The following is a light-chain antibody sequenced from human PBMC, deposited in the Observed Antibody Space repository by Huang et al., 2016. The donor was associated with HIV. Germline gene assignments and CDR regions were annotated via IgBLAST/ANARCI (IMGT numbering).Light chain of an antibody. V-gene: IGKV1-5*03. J-gene: IGKJ2*01. CDR2: QAS. CDR1: QSFASW. CDR3: QQYSTFPMYT. Sequence: DIQMTQSPPTLSASVGDRVNINCRACQSFASWVAWYQQKPGKAPKLLIYQASLLDRVAPSRFSGSGSETEFTLTIADLQPDDSATYYCQQYSTFPMYTFAQGTKLEI.